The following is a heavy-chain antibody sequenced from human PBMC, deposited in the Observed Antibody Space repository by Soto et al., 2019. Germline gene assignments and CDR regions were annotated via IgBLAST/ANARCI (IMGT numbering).Heavy chain of an antibody. Sequence: QVQLVESGGGVVQPGRSLRLSCAASGFPFTTYGMHWVREGPGKGLEWVAVISYDGSNKYYADSVKGRFTISRDNSKNMLYLQTNSLRPEDTALYYCVGGQYYFDYRGQGTLVTVSS. CDR3: VGGQYYFDY. V-gene: IGHV3-30*03. CDR2: ISYDGSNK. D-gene: IGHD3-10*01. CDR1: GFPFTTYG. J-gene: IGHJ4*02.